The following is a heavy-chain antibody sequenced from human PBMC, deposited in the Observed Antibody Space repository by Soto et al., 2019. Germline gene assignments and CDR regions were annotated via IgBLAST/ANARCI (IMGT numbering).Heavy chain of an antibody. CDR2: INSSGAST. J-gene: IGHJ4*02. CDR3: ARDMDMITVGGVIDITLLGSFDD. V-gene: IGHV1-46*01. Sequence: GASVKVSCNASGYTFTSYYMHWVRPAPGQGLEWMGIINSSGASTSYAQKFQGRVTMTRATSKSTVYMELSSLRSEETAVYYCARDMDMITVGGVIDITLLGSFDDWGQEPLVTVSS. D-gene: IGHD3-16*02. CDR1: GYTFTSYY.